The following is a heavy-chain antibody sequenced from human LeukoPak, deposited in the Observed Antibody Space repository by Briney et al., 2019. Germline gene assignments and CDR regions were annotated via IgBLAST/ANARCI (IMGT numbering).Heavy chain of an antibody. CDR1: DYNFAAYG. CDR2: ISGFNGNT. Sequence: ASVKVSCKASDYNFAAYGITWVRQAPGQGLEWMGRISGFNGNTKYEQKFQGRVTMTTDTSTSTAYMELRSLRSDDTAVYYCARGGPFRSNWYFDYWGQGTLVAVSS. V-gene: IGHV1-18*01. D-gene: IGHD1-1*01. CDR3: ARGGPFRSNWYFDY. J-gene: IGHJ4*02.